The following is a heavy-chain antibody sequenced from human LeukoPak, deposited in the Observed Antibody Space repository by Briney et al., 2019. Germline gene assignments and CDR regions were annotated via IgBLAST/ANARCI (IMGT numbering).Heavy chain of an antibody. Sequence: GGSLRLSCAASGFTFDDYGMSWVRQAPGKGPEWVSGINWSGGSTGYADSVRGRFAISRDNAKNSLYLQMNSLRAKDTALYYCARPRLRDYYFDYWGQGTLVTVSS. J-gene: IGHJ4*02. V-gene: IGHV3-20*04. CDR3: ARPRLRDYYFDY. D-gene: IGHD4-17*01. CDR2: INWSGGST. CDR1: GFTFDDYG.